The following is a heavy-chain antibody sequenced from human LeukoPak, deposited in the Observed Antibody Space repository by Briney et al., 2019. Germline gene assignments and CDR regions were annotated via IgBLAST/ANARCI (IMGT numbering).Heavy chain of an antibody. V-gene: IGHV4-4*07. CDR1: GSSMNGFQ. J-gene: IGHJ5*02. CDR3: ARGQSYRKSQNWFGP. CDR2: ISTSGNI. Sequence: PSETLSLTCTVSGSSMNGFQWSWIRQPAGKGLEWIGRISTSGNINYTPSLKSRVTMSVDTSKNQFSLKLTSVTAADTAVYFCARGQSYRKSQNWFGPWGQGTLVTVFS. D-gene: IGHD4-11*01.